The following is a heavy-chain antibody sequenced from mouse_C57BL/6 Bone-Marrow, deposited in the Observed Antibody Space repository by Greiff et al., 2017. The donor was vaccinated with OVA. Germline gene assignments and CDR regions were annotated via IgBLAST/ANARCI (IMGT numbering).Heavy chain of an antibody. CDR2: IYPGSGST. D-gene: IGHD1-1*01. V-gene: IGHV1-55*01. CDR1: GYTFTSYW. Sequence: QVQLQQPGAELVKPGASVKMSCKASGYTFTSYWITWVKQRPGQGLEWIGDIYPGSGSTNYNEKFKSKATLTVDTSSSTAYMQLSSLTSEDSAVYYCASPLITTVTYFDVWGTGTTVTVSA. J-gene: IGHJ1*03. CDR3: ASPLITTVTYFDV.